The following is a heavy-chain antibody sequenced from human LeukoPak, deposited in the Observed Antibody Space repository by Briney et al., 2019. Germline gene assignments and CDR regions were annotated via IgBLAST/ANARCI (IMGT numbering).Heavy chain of an antibody. CDR2: INHSGST. CDR3: ARGLVRGYYGSGSYYKMYNFDY. V-gene: IGHV4-34*01. Sequence: SETLSLTCAVYGGSFSGYYWSWIRQPPGKGLEWIGEINHSGSTNYNPSLKSRVTISVDTSKNQFSLKLSSVTAADTAVYYCARGLVRGYYGSGSYYKMYNFDYWGQGTLVTVSS. CDR1: GGSFSGYY. D-gene: IGHD3-10*01. J-gene: IGHJ4*02.